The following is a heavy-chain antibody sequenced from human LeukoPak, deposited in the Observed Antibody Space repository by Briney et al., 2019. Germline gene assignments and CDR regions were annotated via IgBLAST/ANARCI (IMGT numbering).Heavy chain of an antibody. CDR1: GGSISSYY. V-gene: IGHV4-4*07. CDR3: ARDTEGSSSYWFDP. J-gene: IGHJ5*02. D-gene: IGHD6-6*01. CDR2: IYTSGST. Sequence: PSETLSLTCTVSGGSISSYYWSWIRQPAGKGLEWIWRIYTSGSTNYNPSLKSRVTMSVDTSKNQFSLKLSSVTAADTAVYYCARDTEGSSSYWFDPWGQGTLVTVSS.